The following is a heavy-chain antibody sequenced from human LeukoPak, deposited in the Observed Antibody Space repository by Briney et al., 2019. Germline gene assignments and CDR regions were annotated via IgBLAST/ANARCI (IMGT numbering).Heavy chain of an antibody. CDR3: ARNGPGSYYQDY. V-gene: IGHV3-33*01. CDR1: GFTFSSYG. CDR2: IWYGGSRT. Sequence: GGSLRLSCAASGFTFSSYGMHWVRQAPGKGLEWVAVIWYGGSRTDYAESVKGRFTISRDRSRDTLYLQMNSLRAEDTAVYYCARNGPGSYYQDYWGQGTLVTVSS. J-gene: IGHJ4*02. D-gene: IGHD3-10*01.